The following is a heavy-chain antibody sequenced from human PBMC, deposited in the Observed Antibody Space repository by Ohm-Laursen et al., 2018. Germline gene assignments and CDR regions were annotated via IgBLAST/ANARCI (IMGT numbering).Heavy chain of an antibody. CDR2: ISSSGSTI. CDR1: GFTFSDYY. Sequence: SLRLSCAASGFTFSDYYMSWIRQAPGKGLEWVSYISSSGSTIYYADSVKGRFTISRGNAKNSLYLQMNSLRPEDTAVYYCARLLSGSSPEDYWGQGTLVTVSS. J-gene: IGHJ4*02. V-gene: IGHV3-11*01. CDR3: ARLLSGSSPEDY. D-gene: IGHD1-26*01.